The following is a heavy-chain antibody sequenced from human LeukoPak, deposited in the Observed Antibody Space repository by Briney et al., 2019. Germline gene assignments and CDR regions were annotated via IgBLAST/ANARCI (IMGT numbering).Heavy chain of an antibody. CDR1: GFTFSSYW. CDR2: IKQDGSEK. CDR3: ARDYCSSTSCYHYYYYGMDV. Sequence: GGSLRLSCAASGFTFSSYWMSWVRQAPGKGLEWVANIKQDGSEKYYVDSVKGRFTISRDNAKNSLYLQMNSLRAVDTAVYYCARDYCSSTSCYHYYYYGMDVWGQGTTVTVSS. J-gene: IGHJ6*02. D-gene: IGHD2-2*01. V-gene: IGHV3-7*01.